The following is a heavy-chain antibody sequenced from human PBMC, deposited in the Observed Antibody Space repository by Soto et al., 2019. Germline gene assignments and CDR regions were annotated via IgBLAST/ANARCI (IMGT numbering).Heavy chain of an antibody. V-gene: IGHV1-69*06. CDR3: WRHDKTALPPLDS. CDR2: TITAFGTA. D-gene: IGHD1-1*01. Sequence: QVHLVQSGAEVKSPGSAVKVSCKVSGAGDTFSNYGLNWMRQAPGQGLEWMGGTITAFGTANYAQKFQGRVTIPADTSTTTAYMELSSLRSDDTAVYYCWRHDKTALPPLDSWGQGTLVSVSS. J-gene: IGHJ4*02. CDR1: GAGDTFSNYG.